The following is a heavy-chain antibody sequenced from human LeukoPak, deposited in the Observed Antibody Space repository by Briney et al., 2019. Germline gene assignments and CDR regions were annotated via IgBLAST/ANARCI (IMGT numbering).Heavy chain of an antibody. CDR1: GFSLSTSGVG. J-gene: IGHJ4*02. D-gene: IGHD3-10*01. Sequence: SGPTLVKPTQTLTLTCTFSGFSLSTSGVGVGWIRQPPGKALEWLSLIYWDDDKRYSPSLKSRLTITKDTSKNQVVLTMTNMDPVDTATYYCAHRGPAHLWFGSFDYWGQGTLVTVSS. CDR3: AHRGPAHLWFGSFDY. CDR2: IYWDDDK. V-gene: IGHV2-5*02.